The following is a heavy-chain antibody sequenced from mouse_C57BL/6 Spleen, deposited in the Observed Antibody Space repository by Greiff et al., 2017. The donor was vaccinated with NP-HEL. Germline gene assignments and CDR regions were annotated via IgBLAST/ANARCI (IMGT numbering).Heavy chain of an antibody. V-gene: IGHV1-15*01. D-gene: IGHD1-1*01. CDR3: TRNYYYGSSLWFAY. CDR2: IDPETGGT. CDR1: GYTFTDYE. J-gene: IGHJ3*01. Sequence: VKLVESGAELVRPGASVTLSCKASGYTFTDYEMHWVKQTPVHGLEWIGAIDPETGGTAYNQKFKGKAILTSDKSSSTAYMELRSLTSEDSAVYYCTRNYYYGSSLWFAYWGQGTLVTVSA.